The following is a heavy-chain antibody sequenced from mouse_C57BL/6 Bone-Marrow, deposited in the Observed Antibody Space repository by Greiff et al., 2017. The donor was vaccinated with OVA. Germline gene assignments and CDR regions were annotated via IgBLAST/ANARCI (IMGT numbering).Heavy chain of an antibody. V-gene: IGHV5-17*01. J-gene: IGHJ3*01. CDR1: GFTFSDYG. Sequence: EVMLVESGGGLVKPGGSLKLSCAASGFTFSDYGMHWVRQAPEKGLAWVAYISSGSSTIYYADTVKGRFTISRDNAKNTLFLQMTSLRSEDTAMYYCARHDGSWFAYWGQGTLVTVSA. D-gene: IGHD2-3*01. CDR3: ARHDGSWFAY. CDR2: ISSGSSTI.